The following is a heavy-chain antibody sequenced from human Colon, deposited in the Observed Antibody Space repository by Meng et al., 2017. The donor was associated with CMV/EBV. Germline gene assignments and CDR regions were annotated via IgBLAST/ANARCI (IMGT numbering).Heavy chain of an antibody. J-gene: IGHJ4*02. CDR3: ARDGYGGLPFGY. CDR1: GGSVSSGSYY. V-gene: IGHV4-61*01. CDR2: IYYSGST. Sequence: SETLSLTCTVSGGSVSSGSYYWSWIRQPPGKGLEWIGYIYYSGSTNYNPSLKSRVTISADTSKNQFSLNLNSVTAADTAVYYCARDGYGGLPFGYWGQGTLVTVSS. D-gene: IGHD4-23*01.